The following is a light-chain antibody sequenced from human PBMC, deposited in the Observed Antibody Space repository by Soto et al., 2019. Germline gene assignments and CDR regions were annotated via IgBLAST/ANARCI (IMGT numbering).Light chain of an antibody. CDR2: DVS. Sequence: QSVLTQPASVSGSPGPSITISCTGTSSDVGGYNYVSWYQQHPGKASKLIIYDVSYRPSGVSNRFSGSKSGNTASLTISGLQAEDEADYFCSSYSRGSTSVFGTGTKVTVL. CDR1: SSDVGGYNY. V-gene: IGLV2-14*03. CDR3: SSYSRGSTSV. J-gene: IGLJ1*01.